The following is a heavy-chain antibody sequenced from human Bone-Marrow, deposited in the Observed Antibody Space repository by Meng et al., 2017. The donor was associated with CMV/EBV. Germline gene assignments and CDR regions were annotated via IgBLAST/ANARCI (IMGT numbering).Heavy chain of an antibody. V-gene: IGHV5-51*01. CDR2: IYPGDSDT. Sequence: KVSCKGSGYSFTSYWIGWVRQMPGKGLEWMGIIYPGDSDTRYSPSFQGQVTISADKSISTAYLQWSSRKASDTAMYYCARPRTAARENYYYGMDVWGQGTTVTVSS. CDR1: GYSFTSYW. CDR3: ARPRTAARENYYYGMDV. J-gene: IGHJ6*02. D-gene: IGHD6-6*01.